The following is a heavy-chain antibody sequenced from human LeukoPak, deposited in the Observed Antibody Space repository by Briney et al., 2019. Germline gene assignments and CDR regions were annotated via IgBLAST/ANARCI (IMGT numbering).Heavy chain of an antibody. CDR3: AKGTISPIMITFGGAFDY. Sequence: PGGSLRLSCAASGFTFSSYAMSWVRQAPGKGLEWVSAISGSGGSTYYADSVKGRFTISRDNSKNTLYLQMNSLRAEDTAVYYCAKGTISPIMITFGGAFDYWGQGTLVTVSS. CDR1: GFTFSSYA. D-gene: IGHD3-16*01. CDR2: ISGSGGST. J-gene: IGHJ4*02. V-gene: IGHV3-23*01.